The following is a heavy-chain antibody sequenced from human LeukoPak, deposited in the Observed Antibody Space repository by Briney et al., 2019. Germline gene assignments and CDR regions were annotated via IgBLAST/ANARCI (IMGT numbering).Heavy chain of an antibody. V-gene: IGHV4-34*01. J-gene: IGHJ5*02. D-gene: IGHD5-18*01. CDR1: GGSFSGYY. CDR2: INHSGST. CDR3: ARDRVVYSYGFVVRWFDP. Sequence: SETLSLTCAVYGGSFSGYYWSWIRQPPGKGLEWIGEINHSGSTNYNPSLKSRVTISVDTSKNQFSLKLSSVTAADTAVYYCARDRVVYSYGFVVRWFDPWGQGTLVTVSS.